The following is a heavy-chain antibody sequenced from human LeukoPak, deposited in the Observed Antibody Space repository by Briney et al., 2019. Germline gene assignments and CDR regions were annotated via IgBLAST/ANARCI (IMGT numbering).Heavy chain of an antibody. CDR1: GFTFSSYW. J-gene: IGHJ4*02. CDR3: AKGQKYRSGYTVTELGSGYFDY. D-gene: IGHD5-18*01. V-gene: IGHV3-7*03. Sequence: GGSLRLSCAASGFTFSSYWMSWVRQAPGKGLEWVANIKQDGSEKYYVDSVKGRLTISRDNAKNSLYLQMNSLRAEDTAVYYCAKGQKYRSGYTVTELGSGYFDYWGQGTLVTVSS. CDR2: IKQDGSEK.